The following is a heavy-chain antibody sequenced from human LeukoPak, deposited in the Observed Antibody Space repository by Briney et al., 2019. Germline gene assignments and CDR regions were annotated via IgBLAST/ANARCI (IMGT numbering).Heavy chain of an antibody. V-gene: IGHV3-66*01. Sequence: GGSLRLSCAASGFTFSSYSMNWVRQASGKGLEWVSVIYGGGSTYYADSVKGRFTISRDNSKNTLYLQMNSLRAEDTAVYYCARESMTTVTFDYWGQGTLVTVSS. CDR3: ARESMTTVTFDY. J-gene: IGHJ4*02. CDR1: GFTFSSYS. CDR2: IYGGGST. D-gene: IGHD4-11*01.